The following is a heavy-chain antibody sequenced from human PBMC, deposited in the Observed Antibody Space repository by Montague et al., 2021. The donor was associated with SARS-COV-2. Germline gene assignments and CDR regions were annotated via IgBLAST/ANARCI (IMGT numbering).Heavy chain of an antibody. CDR1: GGSISSYY. CDR2: IYYSGST. D-gene: IGHD3-22*01. V-gene: IGHV4-59*12. CDR3: ARGGYYDSSGYSLLYYYYGMDV. J-gene: IGHJ6*02. Sequence: SETLSLTCTVSGGSISSYYWSWIRQPPGKGLEWIGYIYYSGSTYYNPSLKSRVTISVDTSKNQFSLKLSSVTAADTAVYYCARGGYYDSSGYSLLYYYYGMDVWGQGTTVTVSS.